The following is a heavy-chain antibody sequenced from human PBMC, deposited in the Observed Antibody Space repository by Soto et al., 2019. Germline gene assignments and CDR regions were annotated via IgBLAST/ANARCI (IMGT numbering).Heavy chain of an antibody. CDR3: ATTRRDGYNWIDY. J-gene: IGHJ4*02. D-gene: IGHD5-12*01. V-gene: IGHV1-8*01. CDR1: GYTFTSYD. Sequence: QVQLVQSGAEVKKPGASVKVSCKASGYTFTSYDINWVRQATGQGLEWMGWMNPNSGNTGYAQKFQGRVAMNRNTSISTAYMELSSLRSEDTAVYYCATTRRDGYNWIDYWGQGTLVTVSS. CDR2: MNPNSGNT.